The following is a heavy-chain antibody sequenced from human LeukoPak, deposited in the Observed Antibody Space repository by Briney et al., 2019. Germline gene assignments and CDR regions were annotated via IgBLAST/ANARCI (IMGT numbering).Heavy chain of an antibody. J-gene: IGHJ4*02. V-gene: IGHV3-23*01. CDR1: GFIFSAYD. Sequence: PGGSLRLSCAASGFIFSAYDMTWVRQAPGKGLEWVSSISGSGDTTYFTDSVKGRFIIARDNSKNTLYLQMNSLRGEDTAVYYCAKRGRAVGGIDFDYWGQGTVVTVSS. CDR2: ISGSGDTT. D-gene: IGHD3-16*02. CDR3: AKRGRAVGGIDFDY.